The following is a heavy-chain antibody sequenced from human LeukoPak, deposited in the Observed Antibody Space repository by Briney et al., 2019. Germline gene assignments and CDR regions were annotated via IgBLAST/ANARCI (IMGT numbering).Heavy chain of an antibody. D-gene: IGHD1-7*01. Sequence: GGSLRLSCTASGFTFGGYAMSWVRQAPGKGLEWVSSISAGSEDSYYADSVKGRFTISRDNSKSTLYLQMNSLRADDTAVYYCARTIAQYSNTWLYYYYGLDVWGQGATVTVSS. CDR1: GFTFGGYA. J-gene: IGHJ6*02. CDR2: ISAGSEDS. V-gene: IGHV3-23*01. CDR3: ARTIAQYSNTWLYYYYGLDV.